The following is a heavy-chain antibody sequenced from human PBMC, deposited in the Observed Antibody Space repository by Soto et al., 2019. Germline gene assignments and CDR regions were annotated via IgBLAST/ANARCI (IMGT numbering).Heavy chain of an antibody. CDR2: ISPEGGAI. J-gene: IGHJ4*02. V-gene: IGHV3-7*01. CDR1: GFTFSNIW. CDR3: AKGPR. Sequence: LVESGGGLVQPGGSLRLSCAASGFTFSNIWMSWVRRSPEKGPEWGASISPEGGAIYYVDSVKGRFTISRDNTRNSLYLQMNSLRAEDTAVYYCAKGPRWGQGTLVTVSS.